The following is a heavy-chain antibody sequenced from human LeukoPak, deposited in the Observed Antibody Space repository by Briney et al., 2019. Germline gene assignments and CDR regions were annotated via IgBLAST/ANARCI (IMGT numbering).Heavy chain of an antibody. Sequence: SVKVSCKASGFTFTSSAVQWVRQARGQRLEWIGWIVVGSGNTNYAQKFQERVTITRDMSTSTAYMELSSLRSEDTAVYYCAADEPHCSGGSCRGGWGQGTLVTVSS. J-gene: IGHJ4*02. CDR2: IVVGSGNT. D-gene: IGHD2-15*01. CDR3: AADEPHCSGGSCRGG. CDR1: GFTFTSSA. V-gene: IGHV1-58*01.